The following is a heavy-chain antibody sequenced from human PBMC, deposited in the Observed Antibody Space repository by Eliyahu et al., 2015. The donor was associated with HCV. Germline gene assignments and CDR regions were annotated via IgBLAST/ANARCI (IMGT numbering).Heavy chain of an antibody. V-gene: IGHV4-31*03. Sequence: QVQLQESGPGLVKPSQTLSLTCTVSGGSISSGGYYWSWIRQHPGKGLEWIGYIYYSGSTYYNPSLKSRVTISVDTSKNQFSLKLSSVTAADTAVYYCARVAKADIVVVVAALAFDIWGQGTMVTVSS. J-gene: IGHJ3*02. CDR3: ARVAKADIVVVVAALAFDI. CDR2: IYYSGST. D-gene: IGHD2-15*01. CDR1: GGSISSGGYY.